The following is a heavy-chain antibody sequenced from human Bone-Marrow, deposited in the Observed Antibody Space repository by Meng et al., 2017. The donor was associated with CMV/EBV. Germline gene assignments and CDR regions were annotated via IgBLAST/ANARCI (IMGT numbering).Heavy chain of an antibody. J-gene: IGHJ4*02. D-gene: IGHD6-13*01. Sequence: GGSLRLSCAASGFTFDDYAMYWVRQAPGKGLEWVSGISWNSGSIGYADSVKGRFTISRDNAKNSLYLQMNSLRAEDTALYYCAKDKVAARGWLDYWGQGTLVTISS. V-gene: IGHV3-9*01. CDR3: AKDKVAARGWLDY. CDR1: GFTFDDYA. CDR2: ISWNSGSI.